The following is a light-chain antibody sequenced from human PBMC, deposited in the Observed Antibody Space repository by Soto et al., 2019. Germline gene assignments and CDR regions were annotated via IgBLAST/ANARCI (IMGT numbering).Light chain of an antibody. V-gene: IGKV3-20*01. CDR1: QSVSSSY. J-gene: IGKJ5*01. CDR2: GAS. CDR3: QQYGSSPLA. Sequence: VLTQSPGTLSLSAGETATLSCRASQSVSSSYLAWYQQKPGQAPRLLIYGASSRATGIPDRFSGSGSGTDFTLTISRLEPEDFAVYYCQQYGSSPLAFGQGTRLEI.